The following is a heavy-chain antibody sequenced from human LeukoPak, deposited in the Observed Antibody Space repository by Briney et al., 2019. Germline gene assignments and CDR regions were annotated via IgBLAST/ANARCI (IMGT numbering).Heavy chain of an antibody. V-gene: IGHV3-11*01. CDR2: IGGSGRKI. J-gene: IGHJ6*02. CDR3: ARDLNVGMDV. Sequence: PGGSLRPSCAASGFTFSDYYINWIRQAPGKGLEWLAYIGGSGRKIDYADSVKGRFTISRDNAQNLLYLHMNSLRAEDSAIYYCARDLNVGMDVWGRGTTVTVSS. CDR1: GFTFSDYY.